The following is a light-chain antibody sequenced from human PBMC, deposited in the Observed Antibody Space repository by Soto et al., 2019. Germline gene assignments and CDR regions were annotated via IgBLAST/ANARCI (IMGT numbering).Light chain of an antibody. J-gene: IGKJ1*01. Sequence: DIQMTQSPSTLSASVGDGVTITCRASQSISSWLAWYQQKPGKAPNLLIYKASSLESGVPSRFSGSGSGTEFTLTISSLQPDDFATYYCQQYSTYSRTFGQGTKVEI. CDR1: QSISSW. CDR3: QQYSTYSRT. V-gene: IGKV1-5*03. CDR2: KAS.